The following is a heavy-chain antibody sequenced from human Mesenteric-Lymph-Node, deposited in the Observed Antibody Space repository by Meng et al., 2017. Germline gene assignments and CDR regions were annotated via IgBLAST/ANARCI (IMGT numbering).Heavy chain of an antibody. CDR2: ISGSGGST. D-gene: IGHD6-13*01. V-gene: IGHV3-23*01. CDR3: AKSSSWYQFDN. Sequence: GGSLRLSCAASGFTFSSYAMSWVRQAPGKGLEWVSAISGSGGSTYYADSVKGRFTNSRDNAKNSLYLQMNSLRAEDTALYYCAKSSSWYQFDNWGQGTLVTVSS. CDR1: GFTFSSYA. J-gene: IGHJ4*02.